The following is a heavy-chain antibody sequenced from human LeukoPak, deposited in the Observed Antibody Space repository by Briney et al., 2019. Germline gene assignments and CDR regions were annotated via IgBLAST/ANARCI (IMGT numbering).Heavy chain of an antibody. Sequence: GASVKVSCKASGYTFTSYGISWVRQAPGQGLEWMGWISAYNGNTNYAQKLQGRVTMTTDTSTSTAYMELRSLRSDDTAVYYCARAYYDFWSGYFFSVWFDPWGQGTLVTVSS. J-gene: IGHJ5*02. CDR3: ARAYYDFWSGYFFSVWFDP. CDR1: GYTFTSYG. D-gene: IGHD3-3*01. V-gene: IGHV1-18*01. CDR2: ISAYNGNT.